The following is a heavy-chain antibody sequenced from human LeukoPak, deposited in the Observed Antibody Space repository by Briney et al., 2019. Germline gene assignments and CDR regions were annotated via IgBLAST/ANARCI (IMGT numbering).Heavy chain of an antibody. J-gene: IGHJ4*02. D-gene: IGHD6-19*01. CDR3: ARGKQWLVPFDY. CDR1: GYIFTPYD. CDR2: INPNSGGT. V-gene: IGHV1-2*02. Sequence: GASVKDSCKASGYIFTPYDINWVRPAPGQGLAWMGWINPNSGGTNYAQKFQGRVTMTRDTSISTAYMELSRLRSDDTAVYYCARGKQWLVPFDYWGQGTLVTVSS.